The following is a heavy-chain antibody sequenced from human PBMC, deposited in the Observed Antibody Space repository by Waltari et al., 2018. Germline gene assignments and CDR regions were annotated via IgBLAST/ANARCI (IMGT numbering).Heavy chain of an antibody. Sequence: QVQLVQSGSELKKPGASVKVSCKASGYTFTSYAMNWVRQAPGQGLEWMGWINTNTGNPTYAQGFTGRFVFSLDTSVSTAYLQISSLKAEDTAVYYCARVRSTYYDFWSGYRYNLFDPWGQGTLVTVSS. CDR2: INTNTGNP. CDR3: ARVRSTYYDFWSGYRYNLFDP. J-gene: IGHJ5*02. V-gene: IGHV7-4-1*02. D-gene: IGHD3-3*01. CDR1: GYTFTSYA.